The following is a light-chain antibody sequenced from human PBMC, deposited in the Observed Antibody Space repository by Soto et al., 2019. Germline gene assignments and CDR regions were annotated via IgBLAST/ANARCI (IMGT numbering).Light chain of an antibody. J-gene: IGLJ1*01. CDR3: QSYDRSLSVSYV. Sequence: QSVLTQPPSASGTPGQRVTISCSGSSSNIGSNTVNWYQQVPGTAPKLLIYSDIQRPSGVPDRFSGSKSGTSASLAITGLQAEDEAVYYCQSYDRSLSVSYVFGTGTKVTVL. V-gene: IGLV1-44*01. CDR1: SSNIGSNT. CDR2: SDI.